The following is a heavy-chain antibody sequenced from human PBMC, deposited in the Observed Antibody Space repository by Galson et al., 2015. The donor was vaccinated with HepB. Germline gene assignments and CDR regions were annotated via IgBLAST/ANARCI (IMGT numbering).Heavy chain of an antibody. CDR1: GFTFSSYA. D-gene: IGHD6-6*01. CDR3: AKTEGSSSTPPIYWYFHV. CDR2: MSGSGGTT. J-gene: IGHJ2*01. Sequence: SLRLSCAASGFTFSSYAMTWVRQAPGKGLEWLSAMSGSGGTTYYADSVKGRFSISRDNSKNTVYLQMNSLRADDTAVYYCAKTEGSSSTPPIYWYFHVWGRGTLVTVSS. V-gene: IGHV3-23*01.